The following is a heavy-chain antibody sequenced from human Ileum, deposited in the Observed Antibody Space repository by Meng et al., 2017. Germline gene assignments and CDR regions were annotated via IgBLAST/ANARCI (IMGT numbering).Heavy chain of an antibody. CDR3: TRDQTSNGWGSFDS. V-gene: IGHV4-61*01. CDR1: GDSVRSSCCY. CDR2: INYSGTA. J-gene: IGHJ4*02. Sequence: QGHLQESGPGLGGPSETLSLTCTVSGDSVRSSCCYWNWIRQSAGKGLEWIGYINYSGTAYYNASLGSRVSMSIDTSKNQFSLKLTSVTAADTAVYYCTRDQTSNGWGSFDSWGQGTLVTVSS. D-gene: IGHD7-27*01.